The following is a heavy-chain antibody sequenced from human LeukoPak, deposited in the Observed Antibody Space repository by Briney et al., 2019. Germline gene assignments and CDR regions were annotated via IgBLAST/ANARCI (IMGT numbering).Heavy chain of an antibody. CDR3: ASMSGSSGYRNYYYYGMDV. D-gene: IGHD3-22*01. CDR1: GGSISSYH. Sequence: SETLSLTCTVSGGSISSYHWSWIRQPPGKGLEWIGYIYYSGSTNYNPSLKSRVTISVDTSKNQFSLKLSSVTAADTAVYYCASMSGSSGYRNYYYYGMDVWGQGTTVTVSS. J-gene: IGHJ6*02. CDR2: IYYSGST. V-gene: IGHV4-59*01.